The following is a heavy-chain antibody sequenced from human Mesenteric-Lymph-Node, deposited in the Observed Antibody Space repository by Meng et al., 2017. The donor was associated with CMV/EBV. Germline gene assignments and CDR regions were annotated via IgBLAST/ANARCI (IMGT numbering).Heavy chain of an antibody. V-gene: IGHV1-18*01. CDR2: ISAYNCNT. J-gene: IGHJ4*02. Sequence: ASVKVSCKASGYTFTSYGITWVRQAPGQGLEWMGWISAYNCNTNYAQKVQGRVTMTTDTSTSTAYMELRSLRSDDTAVYYCARGTSYSSSPRDGDYWGQGTLVTVSS. CDR3: ARGTSYSSSPRDGDY. CDR1: GYTFTSYG. D-gene: IGHD6-6*01.